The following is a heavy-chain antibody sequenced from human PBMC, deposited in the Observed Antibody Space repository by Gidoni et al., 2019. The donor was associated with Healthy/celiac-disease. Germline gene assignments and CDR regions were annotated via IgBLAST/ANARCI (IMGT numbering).Heavy chain of an antibody. CDR2: ISYDGSNK. CDR1: VFTFSSYG. Sequence: QVQLVESGGGVVQPGRSLRLSCAASVFTFSSYGMHWVRQAPGKGLEWVAVISYDGSNKYYADSVKGRFTIARDNSKNTLYLQMNSLRAEDTAVYYCAKETSGYFRAWEFSDWGQGTLVTVSS. V-gene: IGHV3-30*18. D-gene: IGHD3-16*02. CDR3: AKETSGYFRAWEFSD. J-gene: IGHJ4*02.